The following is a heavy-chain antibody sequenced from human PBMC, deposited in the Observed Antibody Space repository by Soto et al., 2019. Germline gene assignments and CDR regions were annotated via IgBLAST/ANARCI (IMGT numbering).Heavy chain of an antibody. CDR3: ERAEYCSGGSCYPTAWDDP. CDR1: GFTFSSYA. CDR2: ISSNGGTT. V-gene: IGHV3-64*01. D-gene: IGHD2-15*01. J-gene: IGHJ5*02. Sequence: EVQLVESGGGLVQPGGSLRLSCAATGFTFSSYAMHWVRQAPGKGLEYVSAISSNGGTTYYANSVKGRFTISRDNSKNTLYLQMGRVRAEDMAVYYCERAEYCSGGSCYPTAWDDPWGQGNLVTVSS.